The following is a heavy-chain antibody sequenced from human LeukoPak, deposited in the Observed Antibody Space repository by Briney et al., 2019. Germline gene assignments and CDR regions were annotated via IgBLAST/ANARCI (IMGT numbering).Heavy chain of an antibody. D-gene: IGHD2-21*02. V-gene: IGHV3-21*01. CDR3: ARAPPYCGGDCSDWYFDL. J-gene: IGHJ2*01. CDR2: ISRGSASI. CDR1: GFTFSSYS. Sequence: GGSLRLSCAASGFTFSSYSMNWVRQAPGKGLEWVSSISRGSASIYYADSLKGRVTISRDNAKNSLSLQMNSLRVEDTAAYYCARAPPYCGGDCSDWYFDLWGRGTLVTVSS.